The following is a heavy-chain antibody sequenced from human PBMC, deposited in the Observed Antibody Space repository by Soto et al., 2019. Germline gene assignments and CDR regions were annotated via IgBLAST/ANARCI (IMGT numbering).Heavy chain of an antibody. J-gene: IGHJ4*02. CDR3: AKGRRPGYNYYFES. D-gene: IGHD5-12*01. CDR2: IIWDGGAT. Sequence: PVGSLRLSCAASGFPFDDYAMHWLRQSPGKGLEWVSLIIWDGGATDYADSVKGRFTISRDNSKKSLYLQMNSLRAEDTALYYCAKGRRPGYNYYFESWGQRTLVTVSS. CDR1: GFPFDDYA. V-gene: IGHV3-43D*04.